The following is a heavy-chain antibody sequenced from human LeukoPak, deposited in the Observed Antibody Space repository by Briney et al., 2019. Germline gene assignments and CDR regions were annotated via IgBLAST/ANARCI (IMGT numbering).Heavy chain of an antibody. CDR2: ISSSSSYI. CDR3: ARSSSTSFFWFDP. V-gene: IGHV3-21*01. D-gene: IGHD2-2*01. Sequence: PGGSLRLSCAASGATSNYFTWVRQAPGKGLEWVSPISSSSSYIYYADSVKGRFTISRDNAKNSLYLQMNSLRAEDTAVYYCARSSSTSFFWFDPWGQGTLVTVSS. J-gene: IGHJ5*02. CDR1: GATSNY.